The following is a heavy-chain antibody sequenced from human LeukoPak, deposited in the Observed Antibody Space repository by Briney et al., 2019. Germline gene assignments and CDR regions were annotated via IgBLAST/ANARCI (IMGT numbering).Heavy chain of an antibody. CDR1: GGSISSSNYY. V-gene: IGHV4-61*02. CDR2: MYISGST. CDR3: ARGINTWYEGYFDY. Sequence: PSQTLSLTCTVSGGSISSSNYYWTWIRQPAGKGLEWIGRMYISGSTNYNPSLKSRVTISVDTSKNPFSLNLSSVTAADTAVYYCARGINTWYEGYFDYWGQGTLVTVSS. D-gene: IGHD6-13*01. J-gene: IGHJ4*02.